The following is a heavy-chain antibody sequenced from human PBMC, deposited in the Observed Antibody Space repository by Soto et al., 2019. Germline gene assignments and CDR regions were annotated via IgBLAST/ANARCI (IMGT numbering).Heavy chain of an antibody. CDR1: GYTFISYA. J-gene: IGHJ6*03. Sequence: ASVKVSCKASGYTFISYAMHWVSQAPGQRLEWMGWINAGNGNTKYSQKFQGRVTITRDTSASTAYMELSSLRSEDTAVYYCARGEDCSTTSCSDYYYSYMDVWGKGTTVTVSS. CDR2: INAGNGNT. CDR3: ARGEDCSTTSCSDYYYSYMDV. D-gene: IGHD2-2*01. V-gene: IGHV1-3*01.